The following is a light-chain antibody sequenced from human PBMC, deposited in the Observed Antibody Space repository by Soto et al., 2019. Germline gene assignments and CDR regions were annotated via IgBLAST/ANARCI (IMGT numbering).Light chain of an antibody. CDR2: AAS. CDR3: QRYHSDLLT. Sequence: DIQMTQSPSSLSASVGDRVTMTCRARPDIRNYVAWYQQKPGEVPKLLIYAASTLQSGVPARFSGGGFGTDFTLTISSLRPEDVATYYCQRYHSDLLTVGPGTKVDLK. CDR1: PDIRNY. V-gene: IGKV1-27*01. J-gene: IGKJ3*01.